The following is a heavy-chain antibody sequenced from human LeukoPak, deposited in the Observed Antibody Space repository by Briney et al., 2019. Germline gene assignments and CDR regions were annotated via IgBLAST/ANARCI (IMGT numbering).Heavy chain of an antibody. V-gene: IGHV1-2*02. Sequence: ASVKVSCKASGYTFTGYYMHWVRQAPGQGLEWMGWINPNSGGTNYAQKFQGRVTMTRDTSISTAYMELSRLRSDDTAVYYCARDRVIVGATNAFDIWCQGTMVTVSS. J-gene: IGHJ3*02. CDR1: GYTFTGYY. CDR2: INPNSGGT. D-gene: IGHD1-26*01. CDR3: ARDRVIVGATNAFDI.